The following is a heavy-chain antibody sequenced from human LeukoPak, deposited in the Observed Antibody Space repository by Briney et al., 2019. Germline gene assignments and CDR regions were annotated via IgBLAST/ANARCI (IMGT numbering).Heavy chain of an antibody. Sequence: RGSLRLPCAASGFTFGDYYMSWIRQAPGKGLEWVSYISSSGSTIYYADSVKGRFTISRDNAKNSLYLQMNSLRAEDTAVYYCARDGVDIVVVPAAIRRQYPYYYYYYMDVWGKGTTVTVSS. CDR1: GFTFGDYY. CDR3: ARDGVDIVVVPAAIRRQYPYYYYYYMDV. CDR2: ISSSGSTI. V-gene: IGHV3-11*01. D-gene: IGHD2-2*02. J-gene: IGHJ6*03.